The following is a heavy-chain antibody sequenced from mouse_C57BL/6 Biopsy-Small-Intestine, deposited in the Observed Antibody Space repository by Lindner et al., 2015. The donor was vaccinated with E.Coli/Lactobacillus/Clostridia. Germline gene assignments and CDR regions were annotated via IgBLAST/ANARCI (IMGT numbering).Heavy chain of an antibody. V-gene: IGHV1-54*01. CDR1: GYAFSNYL. J-gene: IGHJ2*01. CDR3: ARSNYFDY. CDR2: INPGSGGT. Sequence: VQLQESGAELVRPGTSVKVSYKASGYAFSNYLIEWIKQRPGQGLEWIGVINPGSGGTNYNEKFKGKATLTADKSSSTAYMQLSSLTSEDSAVYFCARSNYFDYWGQGTTLTVSS.